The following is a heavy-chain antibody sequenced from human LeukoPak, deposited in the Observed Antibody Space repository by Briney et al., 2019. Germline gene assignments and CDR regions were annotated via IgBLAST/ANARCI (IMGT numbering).Heavy chain of an antibody. CDR1: GLTFSRYV. D-gene: IGHD3-10*01. CDR3: AKDNSRYGSGSYRFDY. CDR2: VRYDGSTK. J-gene: IGHJ4*02. V-gene: IGHV3-30*02. Sequence: GGSLRLSCVACGLTFSRYVMHGVGQAPGKGLAGVAFVRYDGSTKYYAAAVRGGFTISRANSKNTPYLQMNSLRAEDTAVYYCAKDNSRYGSGSYRFDYWGQGTLVTVSS.